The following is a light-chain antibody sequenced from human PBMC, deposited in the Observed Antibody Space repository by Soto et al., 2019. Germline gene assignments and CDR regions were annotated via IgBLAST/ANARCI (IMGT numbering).Light chain of an antibody. Sequence: IVLTQSPGTLSLSPGERATLSCRASQSVTSSYLAWYQQKPGQAPRLLIYGASSRATAIPDRFSGSGSGTDFTLTISRLEPEDFAVYYCQQYGDSPRTFGQGTKVDIK. V-gene: IGKV3-20*01. J-gene: IGKJ1*01. CDR2: GAS. CDR3: QQYGDSPRT. CDR1: QSVTSSY.